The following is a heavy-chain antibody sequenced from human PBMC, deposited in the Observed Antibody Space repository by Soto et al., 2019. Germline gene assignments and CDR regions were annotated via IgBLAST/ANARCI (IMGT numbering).Heavy chain of an antibody. V-gene: IGHV3-33*01. CDR3: ARAQAKSTEVLDY. CDR2: IWYDGSNK. CDR1: GFTFSSYG. J-gene: IGHJ4*02. Sequence: QVQLVESGGGVVQPGRSLRLSCAASGFTFSSYGMHWVRQAPGKGLECVAVIWYDGSNKYYADSVKGRFTISRDNSKNTLYLQMNSLRAEDTAVYYCARAQAKSTEVLDYWGQGTLVNVSA.